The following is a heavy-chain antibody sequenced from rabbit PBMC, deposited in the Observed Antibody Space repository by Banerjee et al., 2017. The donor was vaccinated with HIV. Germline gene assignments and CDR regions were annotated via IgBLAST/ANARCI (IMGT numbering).Heavy chain of an antibody. V-gene: IGHV1S45*01. D-gene: IGHD4-1*01. CDR3: ARDLAGAIGWNFNL. CDR2: IAAGSSGST. Sequence: QEQLEESGGDLVKPEGSLTLTCTASEFSFSSTHYMCWVRQAPGKGLEWIGCIAAGSSGSTYYASWAKGRFTISKTSSTTVTLQMTSLTAADTATYFCARDLAGAIGWNFNLWGPGTLVTVS. J-gene: IGHJ4*01. CDR1: EFSFSSTHY.